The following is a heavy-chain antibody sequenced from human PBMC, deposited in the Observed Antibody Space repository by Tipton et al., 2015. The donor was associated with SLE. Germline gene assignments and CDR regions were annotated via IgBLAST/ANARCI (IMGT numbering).Heavy chain of an antibody. J-gene: IGHJ6*03. CDR3: ARLKGRLELPGYHYYMDV. D-gene: IGHD1-7*01. CDR1: AGSITSSSYY. V-gene: IGHV4-39*01. Sequence: TLSLTCTVSAGSITSSSYYWAWIRQPPGKGLAWIGTIYHRGSTYFNPSLKSRVTISVDTSKNQFSLKLRSVTAADTAVYYCARLKGRLELPGYHYYMDVWGKGTTVTVSS. CDR2: IYHRGST.